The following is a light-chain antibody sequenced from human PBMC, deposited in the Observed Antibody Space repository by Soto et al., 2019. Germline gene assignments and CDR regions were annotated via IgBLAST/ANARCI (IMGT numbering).Light chain of an antibody. CDR3: QQRRNWPPKYT. J-gene: IGKJ2*01. CDR2: DAS. Sequence: EIVLTQSPATLSLSPGERATLSCRASQSFSSYLAWYQQKPGHAPRLLIYDASNRATGIPARFSGSGSGTDFTLPISSLEPEDFAVYYCQQRRNWPPKYTFGQGTKLEIK. CDR1: QSFSSY. V-gene: IGKV3-11*01.